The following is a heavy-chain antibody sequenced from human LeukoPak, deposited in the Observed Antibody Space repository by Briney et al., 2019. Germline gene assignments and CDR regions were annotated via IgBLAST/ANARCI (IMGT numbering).Heavy chain of an antibody. V-gene: IGHV3-49*04. CDR3: TRDLNWETY. D-gene: IGHD1-1*01. J-gene: IGHJ4*02. CDR2: IRSKAYGGTT. CDR1: GFTFGDYA. Sequence: PGGSLRLSCTASGFTFGDYAMSWVRQAPGKGLEWVGFIRSKAYGGTTDYAASVKGRFTISRDDSKSIAYLQMNSLKTEDTAVYYCTRDLNWETYWGQGTLVTVSS.